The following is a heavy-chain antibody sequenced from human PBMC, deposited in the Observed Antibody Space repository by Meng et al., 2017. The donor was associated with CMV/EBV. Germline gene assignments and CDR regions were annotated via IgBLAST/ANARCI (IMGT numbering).Heavy chain of an antibody. J-gene: IGHJ6*02. D-gene: IGHD6-19*01. CDR1: GYPFTAYY. CDR2: MNPNSGNT. V-gene: IGHV1-8*03. Sequence: ASVKVSCKASGYPFTAYYMHWVRQATGQGLEWMGWMNPNSGNTGYAQKFQGRVTITRNTSISTAYMELSSLRSEDTAVYYCARRGSSGWPYYYYGMDVWGQGTTVTVSS. CDR3: ARRGSSGWPYYYYGMDV.